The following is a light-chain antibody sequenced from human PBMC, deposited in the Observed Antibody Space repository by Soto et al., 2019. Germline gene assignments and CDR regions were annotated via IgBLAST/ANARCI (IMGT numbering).Light chain of an antibody. CDR1: QSISSW. J-gene: IGKJ4*01. CDR2: DAS. Sequence: DIQMTQSPSTLSASVGDRVTITCRASQSISSWLAWYQQKPGKAPKLLIYDASSLESGVPSRFSGSGSGTEFTLTISSLQPDDLATYYCQQYNSYSPVFGGGTKVEIK. V-gene: IGKV1-5*01. CDR3: QQYNSYSPV.